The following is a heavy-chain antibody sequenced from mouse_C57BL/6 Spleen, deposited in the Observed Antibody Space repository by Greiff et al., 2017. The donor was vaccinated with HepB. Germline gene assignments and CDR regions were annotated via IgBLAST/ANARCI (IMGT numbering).Heavy chain of an antibody. D-gene: IGHD4-1*01. CDR2: ISYDGSN. Sequence: EVQLVESGPGLVKPSQSLSLTCSVTGYSITSGYYWNWIRQFPGNKLEWMGYISYDGSNNYNPSLKNRISITRDTSKNQFFLKLNSVTTEDTATYYCAIESLGREYYFDYWGQGTTLTVSS. V-gene: IGHV3-6*01. CDR3: AIESLGREYYFDY. CDR1: GYSITSGYY. J-gene: IGHJ2*01.